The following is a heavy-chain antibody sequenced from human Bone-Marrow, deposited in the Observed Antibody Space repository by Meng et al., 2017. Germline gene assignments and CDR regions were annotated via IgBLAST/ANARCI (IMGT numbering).Heavy chain of an antibody. CDR3: ARSSVKWLVNGPDY. Sequence: GESLKISCAASGFTFSSYSMNWVRQAPGKGLEWVSSTSSSSSYIYYADSVKGRFTISRDNAKNSLYLQMNSLRAEDTAVYYCARSSVKWLVNGPDYWGQGTLVTVSS. J-gene: IGHJ4*01. CDR1: GFTFSSYS. V-gene: IGHV3-21*01. CDR2: TSSSSSYI. D-gene: IGHD6-19*01.